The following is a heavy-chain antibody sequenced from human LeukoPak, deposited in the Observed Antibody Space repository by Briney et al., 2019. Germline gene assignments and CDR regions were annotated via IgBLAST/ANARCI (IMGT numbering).Heavy chain of an antibody. CDR1: GFSFSGHW. V-gene: IGHV3-74*01. J-gene: IGHJ4*02. D-gene: IGHD4-17*01. Sequence: PGGSLRLSCTASGFSFSGHWMHWARQLPGKGLVWVSRISPTGSTTSYADSVKGRFTVSRDNAKNTLYLQVNNLRAEDTAVYYCARAGGSTVSHSDYWGQGTLVTVSS. CDR2: ISPTGSTT. CDR3: ARAGGSTVSHSDY.